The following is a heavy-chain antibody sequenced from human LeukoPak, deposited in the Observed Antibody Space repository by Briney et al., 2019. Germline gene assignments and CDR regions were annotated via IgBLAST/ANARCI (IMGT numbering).Heavy chain of an antibody. J-gene: IGHJ4*02. CDR1: GFTFSTYG. CDR2: IWNDGTNE. V-gene: IGHV3-33*01. CDR3: ARGRGYGLVNPNFDY. D-gene: IGHD1-1*01. Sequence: SGGSLGLSCAASGFTFSTYGMHWVRQAPGKGLEWVAVIWNDGTNENYADSVKGRFSISRDNSKNTLYLQINNLRAGDTAVYYCARGRGYGLVNPNFDYWGQGTLVTVSS.